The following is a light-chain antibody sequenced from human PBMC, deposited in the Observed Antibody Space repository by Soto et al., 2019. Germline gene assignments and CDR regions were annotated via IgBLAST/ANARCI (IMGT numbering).Light chain of an antibody. V-gene: IGKV3-20*01. CDR2: GAS. Sequence: ETLLTQAPGTLSLSPGERATLSCRATETLGSSFLAWYRQKPGQAPRLLIYGASVRAPGIPDRFSGSGSGRDFTLSISRLEPEDFAVYYCQRYGNSYTFGQGTKVDIK. CDR3: QRYGNSYT. CDR1: ETLGSSF. J-gene: IGKJ2*01.